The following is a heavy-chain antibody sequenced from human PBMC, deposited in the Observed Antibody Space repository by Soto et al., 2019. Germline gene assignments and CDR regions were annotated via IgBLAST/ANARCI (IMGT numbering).Heavy chain of an antibody. D-gene: IGHD3-3*01. J-gene: IGHJ4*02. CDR2: ISAYNGNT. CDR1: GYTFTSYG. CDR3: AISPDFWSGYYGGSGYFDY. Sequence: GASVKVSCKASGYTFTSYGISWVRQAPGQGLEWMGWISAYNGNTNYAQKLQGRVTMTTDTSTSTAYMELRSLRSDDTAVYYCAISPDFWSGYYGGSGYFDYWGQGTLVTVSS. V-gene: IGHV1-18*01.